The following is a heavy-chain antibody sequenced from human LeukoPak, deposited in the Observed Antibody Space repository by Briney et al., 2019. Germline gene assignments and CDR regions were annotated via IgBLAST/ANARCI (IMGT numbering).Heavy chain of an antibody. Sequence: TGGSLRLSCAASGFTFSSYAMSWVRQAPGKGLEWVSAISGSGDSTYYADSVKGRFTISRDNSKNTLYLQINSLRAEDTAVYYCAISVVPFDYWGQGTLVTVSS. D-gene: IGHD2-15*01. CDR2: ISGSGDST. J-gene: IGHJ4*02. V-gene: IGHV3-23*01. CDR1: GFTFSSYA. CDR3: AISVVPFDY.